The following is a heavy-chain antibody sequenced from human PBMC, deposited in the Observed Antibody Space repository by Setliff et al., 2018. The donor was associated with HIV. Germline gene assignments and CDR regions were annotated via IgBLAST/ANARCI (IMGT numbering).Heavy chain of an antibody. Sequence: PSETLSLTCAVSGGSISSGSYYWSWIRQPPGKGLEWIGSIYYSGSTSYNPSLKSRVTISVDTSKNQLSLNLTSVTAADTAMYFCARVGGKGYSNFLDYWGQGTLVTVS. CDR2: IYYSGST. CDR1: GGSISSGSYY. CDR3: ARVGGKGYSNFLDY. D-gene: IGHD4-4*01. J-gene: IGHJ4*02. V-gene: IGHV4-39*07.